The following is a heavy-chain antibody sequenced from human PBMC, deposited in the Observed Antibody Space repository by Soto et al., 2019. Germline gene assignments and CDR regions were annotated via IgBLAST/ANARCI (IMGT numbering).Heavy chain of an antibody. CDR3: ARDQGIAVAGYYYYYGMDV. V-gene: IGHV1-69*13. Sequence: SVKVSCKASGGTFSSYAISWVRQAPGQGLEWMGGIIPIFGTANYAQKFQGRVTITADESTSTAYMELSSLRSEDTAVYYCARDQGIAVAGYYYYYGMDVWGQGTTVTVSS. CDR2: IIPIFGTA. CDR1: GGTFSSYA. D-gene: IGHD6-19*01. J-gene: IGHJ6*02.